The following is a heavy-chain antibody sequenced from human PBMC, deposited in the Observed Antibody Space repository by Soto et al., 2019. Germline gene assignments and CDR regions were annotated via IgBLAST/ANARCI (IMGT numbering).Heavy chain of an antibody. CDR1: GFTFSSYA. CDR3: ARRWILSSSWYVLGP. J-gene: IGHJ5*02. Sequence: PGGSLRLSCAASGFTFSSYAMNWVRQAPGRGLEWVSSISGNGGLTYYADSVKGRFTISRDNSKNTLYLQVDGLRVEDTAIYYCARRWILSSSWYVLGPWGQGILVTVSS. D-gene: IGHD6-13*01. CDR2: ISGNGGLT. V-gene: IGHV3-23*01.